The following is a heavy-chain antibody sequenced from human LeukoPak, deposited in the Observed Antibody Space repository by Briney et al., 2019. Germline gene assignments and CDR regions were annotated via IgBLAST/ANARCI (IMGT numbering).Heavy chain of an antibody. CDR1: GYTFTSYD. D-gene: IGHD3-10*01. CDR2: MNPNSGNT. V-gene: IGHV1-8*01. Sequence: GASVKVSCKASGYTFTSYDINWVRQATGQGLEWMGWMNPNSGNTGCAQKFQGRVTMTRNTSISTAYMELSSLKASDTAMYYCARLFSMVRVDAFDIWGQGTMVTVSS. J-gene: IGHJ3*02. CDR3: ARLFSMVRVDAFDI.